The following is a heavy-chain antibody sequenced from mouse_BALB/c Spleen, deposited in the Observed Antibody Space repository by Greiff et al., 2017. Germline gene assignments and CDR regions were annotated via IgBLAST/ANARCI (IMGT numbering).Heavy chain of an antibody. CDR2: ISYDGSN. V-gene: IGHV3-6*02. Sequence: EVHLVESGPGLVKPSQSLSLTCSVTGYSITSGYYWNWIRQFPGNKLEWMGYISYDGSNNYNPSLKNRISITRDTSKNQFFLKLNSVTTEDTATYYCARSRDDYDVCFDYWGQGTTLTVSS. D-gene: IGHD2-4*01. CDR3: ARSRDDYDVCFDY. J-gene: IGHJ2*01. CDR1: GYSITSGYY.